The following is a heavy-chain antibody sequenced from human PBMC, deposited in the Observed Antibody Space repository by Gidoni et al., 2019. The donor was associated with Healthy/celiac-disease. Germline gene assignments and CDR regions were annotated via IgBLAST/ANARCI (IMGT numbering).Heavy chain of an antibody. CDR2: ISAYNGNT. V-gene: IGHV1-18*04. Sequence: QVQLVQPGAEVKKPGASVKVPCKASGYTFLSYGISWVRQAPGQGLEWMGWISAYNGNTNYAQKLQGRVTMTTDTSTSIAYMELRSLRSDDTAVYYCARVRGWELELREYYYYGMDVWGQGTTVTVSS. CDR1: GYTFLSYG. CDR3: ARVRGWELELREYYYYGMDV. J-gene: IGHJ6*02. D-gene: IGHD1-7*01.